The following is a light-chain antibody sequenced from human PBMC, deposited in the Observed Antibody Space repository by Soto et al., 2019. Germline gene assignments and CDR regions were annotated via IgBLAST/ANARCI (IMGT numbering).Light chain of an antibody. CDR2: AAS. V-gene: IGKV1-8*01. CDR3: QQYYSYPLT. Sequence: QSPSSFSASTGDRVTITCRASQGISSYLAWYQQKPGKAPKLLIYAASTLQSGVPSRFSGSGSGTDFTLTISCLQSEDFATYYCQQYYSYPLTFGQGTRLEIK. J-gene: IGKJ5*01. CDR1: QGISSY.